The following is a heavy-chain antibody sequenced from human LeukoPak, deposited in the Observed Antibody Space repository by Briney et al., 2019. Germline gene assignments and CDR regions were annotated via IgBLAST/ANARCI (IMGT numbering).Heavy chain of an antibody. CDR1: GGSISSYY. D-gene: IGHD5-12*01. J-gene: IGHJ4*02. Sequence: SETLSLTCTVSGGSISSYYWSWIRQPPGKGLEWIGYTYHSGSTNHNPSLKSRVTISVDTSKNQFSLKLSSVTAADTAVYYCARDGYSGNDGIWGQGTLVTVSS. CDR2: TYHSGST. CDR3: ARDGYSGNDGI. V-gene: IGHV4-59*01.